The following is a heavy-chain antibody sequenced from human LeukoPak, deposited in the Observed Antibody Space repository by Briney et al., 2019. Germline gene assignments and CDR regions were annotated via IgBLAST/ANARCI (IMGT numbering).Heavy chain of an antibody. CDR1: GFTFSSYA. CDR3: AKDLDSSSSGFDY. J-gene: IGHJ4*02. V-gene: IGHV3-23*01. Sequence: GGSLRLSCAASGFTFSSYAMSWVRQAPGKGLEWASAISGSGGSTYYADSVKGRFTISRDNSKNTLYLQMNSLRAEDTAVYYCAKDLDSSSSGFDYWGQGTLVTVSS. CDR2: ISGSGGST. D-gene: IGHD6-6*01.